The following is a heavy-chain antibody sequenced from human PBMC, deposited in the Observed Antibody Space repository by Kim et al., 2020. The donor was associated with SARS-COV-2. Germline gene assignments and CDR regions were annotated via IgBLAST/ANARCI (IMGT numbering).Heavy chain of an antibody. D-gene: IGHD6-13*01. J-gene: IGHJ4*02. CDR3: ATYSSSCHGLDY. V-gene: IGHV3-7*01. Sequence: SYVDSVKGRFTISRDNAKNSLYLQMNSLRAEDTAVYYCATYSSSCHGLDYWGQGTLVTVSS.